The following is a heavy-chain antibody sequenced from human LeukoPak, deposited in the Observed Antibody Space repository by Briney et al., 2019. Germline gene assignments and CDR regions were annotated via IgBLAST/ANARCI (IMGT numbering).Heavy chain of an antibody. V-gene: IGHV1-2*02. CDR3: ARENEDYDYVWGSTSRLAFDI. J-gene: IGHJ3*02. CDR2: INPNSGGT. Sequence: ASVKVSCKASGYTFTGYYMHWVRQAPGQGLEWMGWINPNSGGTNYAQKFQGRVTMTRDTSISTAYMELSRLRSDDTAVYYCARENEDYDYVWGSTSRLAFDIWGQGTMVTVSS. D-gene: IGHD3-16*01. CDR1: GYTFTGYY.